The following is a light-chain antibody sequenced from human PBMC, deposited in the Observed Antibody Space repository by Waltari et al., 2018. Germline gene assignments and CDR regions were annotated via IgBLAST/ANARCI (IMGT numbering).Light chain of an antibody. CDR2: AVT. CDR3: CSYAGSHTWV. J-gene: IGLJ3*02. V-gene: IGLV2-11*01. Sequence: QSALTQPRSVSGSPGQSVTISCTGTSSDVGDYNYVPWYQHHPGKAPQLMIYAVTKRPSGVPDRFSGSKSGNTASLTISGLQAEDEADYYCCSYAGSHTWVFGGGTKLTVL. CDR1: SSDVGDYNY.